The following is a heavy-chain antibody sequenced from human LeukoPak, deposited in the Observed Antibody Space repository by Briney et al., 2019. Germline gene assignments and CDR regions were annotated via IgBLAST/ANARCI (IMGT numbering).Heavy chain of an antibody. Sequence: GGSLRLSCAASGFTFSSYSMNWVRQAPGKGLEWVSSISSSSSYIYYADSVKGRFTISRDNAKNSLYLQMNSLRAEDTAVYYCARGPLSGWYYFDYWGQGTLVTVSS. V-gene: IGHV3-21*01. J-gene: IGHJ4*02. D-gene: IGHD6-19*01. CDR1: GFTFSSYS. CDR2: ISSSSSYI. CDR3: ARGPLSGWYYFDY.